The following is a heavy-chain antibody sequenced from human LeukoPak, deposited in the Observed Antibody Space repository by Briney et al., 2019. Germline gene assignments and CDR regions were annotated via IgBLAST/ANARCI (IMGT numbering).Heavy chain of an antibody. D-gene: IGHD3-16*01. CDR1: GGSISSSSYY. CDR3: ARVGYWFDP. V-gene: IGHV4-39*07. J-gene: IGHJ5*02. Sequence: SETLSLTCTVSGGSISSSSYYWGWIRQPPGKGLEWIGSIYYSGSTYYNPSLKSRVTISVDTSKNQFSLKLSSVTAADTAVYYCARVGYWFDPWGQGTLVTVSS. CDR2: IYYSGST.